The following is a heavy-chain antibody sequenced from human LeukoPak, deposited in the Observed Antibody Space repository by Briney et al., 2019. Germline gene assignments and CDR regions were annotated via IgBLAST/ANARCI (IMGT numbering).Heavy chain of an antibody. CDR1: GGTFSSYT. CDR2: SIPILGIA. Sequence: SVTDSCKASGGTFSSYTFSWVRQAPGQGLEWMGRSIPILGIANYAQKFQGRVTITADKSTSTAYMELSSLRSEDTAVYYCARAPYYYDSSGYYPYDYWGQGTLVTVSS. V-gene: IGHV1-69*02. CDR3: ARAPYYYDSSGYYPYDY. J-gene: IGHJ4*02. D-gene: IGHD3-22*01.